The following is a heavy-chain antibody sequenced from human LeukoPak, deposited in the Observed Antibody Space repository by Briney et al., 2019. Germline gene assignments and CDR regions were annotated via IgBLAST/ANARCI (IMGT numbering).Heavy chain of an antibody. CDR2: ISGSGGAT. Sequence: GGSLRLSCAASGFTFSSYDMSWVRQAPGKGLEWVSVISGSGGATHYADSVRGRLIISRDNSKNTLYVQMNSLRAEDTAVYYCAKALGSSGYYHDSFDIWGQGTIVTVSS. CDR3: AKALGSSGYYHDSFDI. D-gene: IGHD3-22*01. J-gene: IGHJ3*02. V-gene: IGHV3-23*01. CDR1: GFTFSSYD.